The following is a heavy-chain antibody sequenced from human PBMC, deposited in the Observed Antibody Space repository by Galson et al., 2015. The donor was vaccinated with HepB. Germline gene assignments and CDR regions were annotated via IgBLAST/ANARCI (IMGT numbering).Heavy chain of an antibody. CDR3: ARTSNHPFRYYYYMDV. CDR1: GFTFSSYG. J-gene: IGHJ6*03. CDR2: IWYDGSNK. V-gene: IGHV3-33*01. Sequence: SLRLSCAASGFTFSSYGMHWVRQAPGKGLEWVAVIWYDGSNKYYADSVKGRFTISRDNSKNTLYLQMNSLRAEDTAVYYCARTSNHPFRYYYYMDVWGKGTTVTVSS. D-gene: IGHD4-11*01.